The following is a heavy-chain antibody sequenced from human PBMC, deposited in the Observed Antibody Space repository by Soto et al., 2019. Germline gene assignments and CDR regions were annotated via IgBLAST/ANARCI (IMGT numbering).Heavy chain of an antibody. CDR1: GDSISSSRYY. V-gene: IGHV4-31*03. Sequence: SETLSLTCTVSGDSISSSRYYWGWIRQHPGKGLEWIGYIYYSGSTYYNPSLKSRVTISVDTSKNQFSLKLSSVTAADTAVYYCARDLYSSGWYGSYGMDVWGQGTTVTVSS. J-gene: IGHJ6*02. D-gene: IGHD6-19*01. CDR2: IYYSGST. CDR3: ARDLYSSGWYGSYGMDV.